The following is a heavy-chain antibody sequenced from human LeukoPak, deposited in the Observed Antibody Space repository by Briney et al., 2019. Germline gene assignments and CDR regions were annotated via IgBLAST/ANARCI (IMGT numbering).Heavy chain of an antibody. CDR2: MYYSGST. Sequence: SETLSLTCTVSGGSISSSSYYWGWIRQPPGKGLEWIGSMYYSGSTYYNPSLKSRATISVDTSKNQFSLKLSSVTAADTAVYYCARLKGLRYFDWLFHTPYYYYYMDVWGKGTTVTISS. CDR3: ARLKGLRYFDWLFHTPYYYYYMDV. V-gene: IGHV4-39*01. CDR1: GGSISSSSYY. D-gene: IGHD3-9*01. J-gene: IGHJ6*03.